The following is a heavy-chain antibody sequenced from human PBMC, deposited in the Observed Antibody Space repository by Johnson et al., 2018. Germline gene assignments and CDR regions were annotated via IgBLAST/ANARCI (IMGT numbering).Heavy chain of an antibody. CDR3: ARLWPGLWELLYYYYYMDV. CDR1: GFTFSSYS. Sequence: VQLVESGGGLVKPGGSLRLSCAASGFTFSSYSMNWVRKTPGKGLEWVSSISSSSYIYYADSVKGRFTISRYNAKNSLYMEMNSLRAEDTAVYYWARLWPGLWELLYYYYYMDVWGKGTTVTVSS. D-gene: IGHD3-10*01. CDR2: ISSSSYI. V-gene: IGHV3-21*01. J-gene: IGHJ6*03.